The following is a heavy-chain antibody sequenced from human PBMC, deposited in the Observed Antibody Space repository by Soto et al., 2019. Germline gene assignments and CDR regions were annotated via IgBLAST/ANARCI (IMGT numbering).Heavy chain of an antibody. D-gene: IGHD2-2*01. V-gene: IGHV3-30*18. CDR1: GFSFNKYG. J-gene: IGHJ5*02. CDR2: VSSDGSNQ. Sequence: GGSLRLSCASSGFSFNKYGMHWVRQAPGKGLEWVAYVSSDGSNQYYADSVKGRFTISRDNSKSTLFLQLDSLRVDDTAVYYCAKDRVIQLLPIWPDPWGQGTLVTVSS. CDR3: AKDRVIQLLPIWPDP.